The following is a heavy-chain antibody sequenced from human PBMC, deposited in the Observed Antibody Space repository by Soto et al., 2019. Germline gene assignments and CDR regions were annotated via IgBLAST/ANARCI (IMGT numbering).Heavy chain of an antibody. Sequence: EVRLVESGGGLVQPGGSLRLSCAASGFTFSDHYMDWVRQAPGKGLEWIGRIKNKDNSYYTEYAASVKGRFTISRDDSTSSLFLQMNRLKAEDTALYYCTRVRFGATTRYFDYWGRGTLVSVSS. V-gene: IGHV3-72*01. CDR2: IKNKDNSYYT. CDR1: GFTFSDHY. CDR3: TRVRFGATTRYFDY. D-gene: IGHD1-26*01. J-gene: IGHJ4*02.